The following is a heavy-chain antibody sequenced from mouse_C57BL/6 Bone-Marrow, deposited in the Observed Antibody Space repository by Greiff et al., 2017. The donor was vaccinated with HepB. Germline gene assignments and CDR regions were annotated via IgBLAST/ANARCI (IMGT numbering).Heavy chain of an antibody. D-gene: IGHD2-2*01. CDR3: ARGGYVAMDY. Sequence: EVKLMESGGGLVKPGGSLKLSCAASGFTFSDYGMHWVRQAPEKGLEWVAYISSGSSTIYYADTVKGRFTISRDNAKNTLFLQMTSLRSEDTAMYYCARGGYVAMDYWGQGTSVTVSS. CDR1: GFTFSDYG. J-gene: IGHJ4*01. CDR2: ISSGSSTI. V-gene: IGHV5-17*01.